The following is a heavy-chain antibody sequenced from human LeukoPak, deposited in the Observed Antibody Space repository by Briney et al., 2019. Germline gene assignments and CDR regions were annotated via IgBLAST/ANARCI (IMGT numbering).Heavy chain of an antibody. CDR2: INHSGST. D-gene: IGHD3-22*01. CDR3: ARGGPYYYDSSGYYEMFGHAFDI. J-gene: IGHJ3*02. V-gene: IGHV4-39*07. Sequence: SETLSLTCTVSGGSISSGSYYWSWIRQPPGKGLEWIGEINHSGSTNYNPSLKSRVTISVDTSKNQFSLKLSSVTAADTAVYYCARGGPYYYDSSGYYEMFGHAFDIWGQGTMVTVSS. CDR1: GGSISSGSYY.